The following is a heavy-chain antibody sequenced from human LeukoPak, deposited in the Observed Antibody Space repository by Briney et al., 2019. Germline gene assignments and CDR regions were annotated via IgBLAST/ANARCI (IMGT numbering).Heavy chain of an antibody. CDR3: ARDTDWNYGGWFDP. V-gene: IGHV4-34*01. Sequence: PSETLSLTCAVYGGSFSGYYWSWIRQPPGKGLEWTGEINHSGSTNYNPSLKSRVTISVDTSKNQFSLKLSSVTAADTAVYYCARDTDWNYGGWFDPWGQGTLVTVSS. CDR2: INHSGST. J-gene: IGHJ5*02. D-gene: IGHD1-7*01. CDR1: GGSFSGYY.